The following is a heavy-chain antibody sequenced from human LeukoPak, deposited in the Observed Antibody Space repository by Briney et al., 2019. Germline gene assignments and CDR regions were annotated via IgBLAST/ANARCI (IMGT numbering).Heavy chain of an antibody. D-gene: IGHD3-22*01. J-gene: IGHJ4*02. CDR3: ARDRHYYDSSGYPFPSFDY. CDR2: IYTSRST. CDR1: GGSISSYY. Sequence: SETLSLICTVSGGSISSYYWSWIRQPAGKGLEGIGRIYTSRSTNYNPSLKSRVTMSVDTSKNQFYLKLSSVTAADTAVYYCARDRHYYDSSGYPFPSFDYWGQGTLVTVSS. V-gene: IGHV4-4*07.